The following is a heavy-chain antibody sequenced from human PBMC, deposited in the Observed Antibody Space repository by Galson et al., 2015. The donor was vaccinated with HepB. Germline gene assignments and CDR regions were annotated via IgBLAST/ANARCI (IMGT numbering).Heavy chain of an antibody. CDR3: ARTPWGDSSANFDY. V-gene: IGHV3-48*04. J-gene: IGHJ4*02. Sequence: SLRLSCAASGFTFSSYSMNWVRQAPGKGLEWVSYISSSSSTIYYADSVKGRFTISRDNAKNSLYLQMNSLRAEDTAVYYCARTPWGDSSANFDYWGQGTLVTVSS. CDR2: ISSSSSTI. D-gene: IGHD3-22*01. CDR1: GFTFSSYS.